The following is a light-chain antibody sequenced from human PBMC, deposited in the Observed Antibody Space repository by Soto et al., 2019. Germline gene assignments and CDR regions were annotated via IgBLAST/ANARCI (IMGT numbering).Light chain of an antibody. CDR3: QQYGSSSLT. CDR1: QSVSSSY. V-gene: IGKV3-20*01. J-gene: IGKJ4*01. Sequence: EIGLTQSPGTLSLSPGERATLSCRASQSVSSSYLAWYQQKPGQAPRLLIYGASSRATGIPDRFSGSGSGTDFTLTISRLEPEDFAVYYCQQYGSSSLTFGGGTKVDIK. CDR2: GAS.